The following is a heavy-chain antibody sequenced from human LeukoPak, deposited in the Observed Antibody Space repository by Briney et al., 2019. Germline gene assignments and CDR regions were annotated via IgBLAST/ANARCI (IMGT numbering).Heavy chain of an antibody. V-gene: IGHV1-69*13. J-gene: IGHJ6*02. CDR2: IIPIFGTA. D-gene: IGHD3-9*01. CDR1: GGTFSSYA. Sequence: GASVKVSCKASGGTFSSYAISWVRQAPGQGLEWMGGIIPIFGTANYAQTFQGRVTITADESTSTAYMELSSLRSEDTAVYYCARAHYDILTGYRVYYYYGMDVWGQGTTVTVSS. CDR3: ARAHYDILTGYRVYYYYGMDV.